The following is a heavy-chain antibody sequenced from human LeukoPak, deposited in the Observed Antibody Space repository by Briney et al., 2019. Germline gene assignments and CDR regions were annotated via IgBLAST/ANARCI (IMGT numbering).Heavy chain of an antibody. V-gene: IGHV3-30*02. D-gene: IGHD3-16*01. Sequence: GGSLRLSCAASGFTFSSYGMHWVRQAPGKGLEWVAFIRYDESNKYYADSVKGRFTISRDNSKNILYLQMNSLRTEDTAVYYCAKDKIGGRDYWGQGTLVTVSS. CDR2: IRYDESNK. CDR1: GFTFSSYG. J-gene: IGHJ4*02. CDR3: AKDKIGGRDY.